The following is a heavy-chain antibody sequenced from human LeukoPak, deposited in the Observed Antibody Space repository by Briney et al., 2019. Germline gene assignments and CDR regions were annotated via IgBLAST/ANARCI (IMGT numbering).Heavy chain of an antibody. Sequence: ASVKVSCKASGYTFTGYYMHWVRQAPGQGLEWMGRINPNSGGTNYAQKFQGRVTMTRDTSISTAYMELSRLRSDDTAVYYCARDGEGYSSGWYLGYYYYHHMDVWGKGTTVTVSS. J-gene: IGHJ6*03. CDR3: ARDGEGYSSGWYLGYYYYHHMDV. V-gene: IGHV1-2*06. CDR2: INPNSGGT. D-gene: IGHD6-19*01. CDR1: GYTFTGYY.